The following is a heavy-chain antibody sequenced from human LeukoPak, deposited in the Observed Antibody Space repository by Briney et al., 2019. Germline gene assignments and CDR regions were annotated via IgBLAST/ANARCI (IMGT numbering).Heavy chain of an antibody. V-gene: IGHV1-2*02. CDR3: AREYYGRALDP. J-gene: IGHJ5*02. CDR2: INPNSGGA. Sequence: ASVKVSCKASGYTFTGYYMHWVRQAPGQGLEGMGWINPNSGGANFAQKFQGRVTMPRDTSISTAYMELSRLRSDDTAVYYCAREYYGRALDPWGQGTLVTVSS. D-gene: IGHD2-21*01. CDR1: GYTFTGYY.